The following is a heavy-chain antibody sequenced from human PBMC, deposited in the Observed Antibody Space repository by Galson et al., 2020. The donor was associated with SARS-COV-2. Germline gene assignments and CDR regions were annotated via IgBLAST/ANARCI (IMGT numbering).Heavy chain of an antibody. CDR3: ATASIVRYNWFDP. J-gene: IGHJ5*02. CDR1: GYTLTELS. CDR2: FDPEDGET. V-gene: IGHV1-24*01. D-gene: IGHD3-22*01. Sequence: ASVKVSCKVSGYTLTELSMHWVRQAPGKGLEWMGGFDPEDGETIYAQKFQGRVTMTEDTSTDTAYMELSSLRSKDTAVYYCATASIVRYNWFDPWGQGTLVTVSS.